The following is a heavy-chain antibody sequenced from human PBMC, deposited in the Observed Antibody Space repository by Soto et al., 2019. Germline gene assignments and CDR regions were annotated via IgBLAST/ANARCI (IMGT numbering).Heavy chain of an antibody. CDR1: GGSISSSSYY. D-gene: IGHD6-6*01. CDR3: ARVIAATRWKHAIQHFDY. J-gene: IGHJ4*02. CDR2: IYYSGST. Sequence: SETLSLTCTVSGGSISSSSYYWGWIRQPPGKGLEWIGSIYYSGSTYYNPSLKSRVTISVDTSKNQFSLKLSSVTAADTAVYYCARVIAATRWKHAIQHFDYWGQGTLVTVSS. V-gene: IGHV4-39*01.